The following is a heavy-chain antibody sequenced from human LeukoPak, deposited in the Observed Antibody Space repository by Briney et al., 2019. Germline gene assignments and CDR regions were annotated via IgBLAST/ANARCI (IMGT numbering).Heavy chain of an antibody. CDR2: IYTSGST. D-gene: IGHD2-21*02. J-gene: IGHJ4*02. Sequence: SETLSLTCTVSGASISSYYWTWIRQPAGKGLEWIGRIYTSGSTNYNPSLKSRVAMSVDTSKNQFSLKLSSVTAADTAVYYCARDFHCGGACSADYWGQGTLVTVSS. CDR3: ARDFHCGGACSADY. V-gene: IGHV4-4*07. CDR1: GASISSYY.